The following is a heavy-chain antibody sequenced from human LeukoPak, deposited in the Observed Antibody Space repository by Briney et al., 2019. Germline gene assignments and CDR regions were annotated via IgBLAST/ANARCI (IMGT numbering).Heavy chain of an antibody. V-gene: IGHV4-61*02. J-gene: IGHJ3*02. Sequence: SQTLSLTCTVSGGSISSGSYYWSWIRQPAGRGLEWIGRIYTSGSTNYNPSLKSRVTISVDTSKNQFSLKLSSVTAADTAVYYCARFGELLGAFDIWGQGTMVTVSS. CDR1: GGSISSGSYY. D-gene: IGHD3-10*01. CDR3: ARFGELLGAFDI. CDR2: IYTSGST.